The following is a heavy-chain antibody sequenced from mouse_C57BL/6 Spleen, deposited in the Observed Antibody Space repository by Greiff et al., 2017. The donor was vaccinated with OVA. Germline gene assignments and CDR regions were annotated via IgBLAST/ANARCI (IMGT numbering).Heavy chain of an antibody. Sequence: VHVKQSGPVLVKPGASVKMSCKASGYTFTDYYMNWVKQSHGKSLEWIGVINPYNGGTSYNQKFKGKATLTVDKSSSTAYMELNSLTSEDSAVYYCAREDYYGSSFYWGQGTTLTVSS. CDR3: AREDYYGSSFY. CDR2: INPYNGGT. CDR1: GYTFTDYY. J-gene: IGHJ2*01. V-gene: IGHV1-19*01. D-gene: IGHD1-1*01.